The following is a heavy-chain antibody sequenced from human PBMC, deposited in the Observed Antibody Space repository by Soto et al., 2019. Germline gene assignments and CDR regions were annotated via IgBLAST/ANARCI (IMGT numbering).Heavy chain of an antibody. CDR2: VSGSGDST. CDR3: AKGRASYCSGCTQDY. D-gene: IGHD3-16*01. J-gene: IGHJ4*02. Sequence: EVQLLESGGGLAQPGGSLRLSCAASAFTFSSYAMSWVRQAPGKGLEWVSAVSGSGDSTYYADSVKGRFTISRDNSKKQLYLQMNSLRAEDTAVYYCAKGRASYCSGCTQDYWGQGTLVPVSS. CDR1: AFTFSSYA. V-gene: IGHV3-23*01.